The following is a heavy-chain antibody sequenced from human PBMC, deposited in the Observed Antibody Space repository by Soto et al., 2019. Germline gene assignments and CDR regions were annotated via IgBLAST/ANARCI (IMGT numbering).Heavy chain of an antibody. Sequence: SVKVSCKASGGTFSSYAISWVRQAPGQGLEWMGGIIPICGTANYAQKFQGRVTITRDKSTSTAYMELSSLRSEDTAVYYCARDLSIVVVAAHYYYYYGMDVWGQGTTVTVSS. J-gene: IGHJ6*02. CDR2: IIPICGTA. CDR1: GGTFSSYA. CDR3: ARDLSIVVVAAHYYYYYGMDV. V-gene: IGHV1-69*05. D-gene: IGHD2-15*01.